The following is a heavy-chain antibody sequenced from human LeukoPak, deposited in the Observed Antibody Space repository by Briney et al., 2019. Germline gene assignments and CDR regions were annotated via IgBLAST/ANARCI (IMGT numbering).Heavy chain of an antibody. CDR2: TYYRSKWYH. V-gene: IGHV6-1*01. CDR1: GDSVSGNRAT. D-gene: IGHD6-19*01. J-gene: IGHJ5*01. Sequence: SQTLSLTCAISGDSVSGNRATWNWLRQSPSRGLEWLGRTYYRSKWYHDYSVSVKSRITINPDTSKNQFSLQLNSVTPEDTAVYYCARAVAGTEGWFNSWGQGTLVTVSS. CDR3: ARAVAGTEGWFNS.